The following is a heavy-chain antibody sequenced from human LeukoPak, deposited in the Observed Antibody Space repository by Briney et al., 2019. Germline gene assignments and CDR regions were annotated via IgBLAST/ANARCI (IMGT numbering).Heavy chain of an antibody. J-gene: IGHJ4*02. CDR2: INPSGGST. CDR1: GYTFTSYY. V-gene: IGHV1-46*01. Sequence: PWASVKVFCKASGYTFTSYYMHWVRQAPGQGLEWMGIINPSGGSTSYAQKFQGRVTMTRDTSTSTVYMELSSLRSEDTAVYYCASLPLYGDYDYWGQGTLVTVSS. CDR3: ASLPLYGDYDY. D-gene: IGHD4-17*01.